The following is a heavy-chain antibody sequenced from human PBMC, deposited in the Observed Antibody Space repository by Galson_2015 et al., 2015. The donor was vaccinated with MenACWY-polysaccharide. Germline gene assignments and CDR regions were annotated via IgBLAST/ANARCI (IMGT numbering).Heavy chain of an antibody. Sequence: SLRLSCAASGFTFSGFWMSWVRQAPGTGLEWVANIKQDGSEKYYVDSVKGRFTISRDNAKNSLYLQMNSLRAEDTAVYYCARYRDSSGWYKYFDHWGQGTLVTVSS. CDR2: IKQDGSEK. CDR3: ARYRDSSGWYKYFDH. V-gene: IGHV3-7*01. CDR1: GFTFSGFW. D-gene: IGHD6-19*01. J-gene: IGHJ4*02.